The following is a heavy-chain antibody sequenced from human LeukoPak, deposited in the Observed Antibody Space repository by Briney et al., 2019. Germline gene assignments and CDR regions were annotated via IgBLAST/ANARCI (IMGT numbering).Heavy chain of an antibody. D-gene: IGHD4-23*01. CDR1: GASLSRRGDY. J-gene: IGHJ6*02. CDR3: ARISHYGGTEYYYYGMDV. CDR2: VYYGGDI. Sequence: KPSETLSLTCIVSGASLSRRGDYWVWIRQPPGKGLEWIGSVYYGGDIQYNPSLKSRVTVSADTSKSQFFLEVTSVTAADTAVYYCARISHYGGTEYYYYGMDVWGQGTTVTVSS. V-gene: IGHV4-39*01.